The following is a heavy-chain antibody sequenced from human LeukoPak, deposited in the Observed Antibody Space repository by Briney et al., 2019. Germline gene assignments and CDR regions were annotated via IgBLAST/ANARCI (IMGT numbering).Heavy chain of an antibody. CDR2: VSYDGSSP. CDR1: GFTFSNYV. J-gene: IGHJ4*02. V-gene: IGHV3-30-3*01. CDR3: ARERVGTAETFDN. Sequence: PGRSLRLSCAASGFTFSNYVMHWVRQAPGKGLEWVAVVSYDGSSPYHADSVRGRFSISSDHPKNTVYLQMDSLGVEDTAVYYCARERVGTAETFDNWGQGTLVTVSS. D-gene: IGHD1-26*01.